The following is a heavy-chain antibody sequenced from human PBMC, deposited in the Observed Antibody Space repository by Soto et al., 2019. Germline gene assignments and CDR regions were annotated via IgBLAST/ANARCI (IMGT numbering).Heavy chain of an antibody. CDR2: IYYSGST. Sequence: SETLSLTCTVSGGSISSGGYYWSWIRQHPGKGLEWIGYIYYSGSTYYNPSLKSRVTISVDTSKNQFSLKLSSVTAADTAVYYCARDRRDGYIGGGWYFDLWGRGTLVTVSS. D-gene: IGHD5-12*01. J-gene: IGHJ2*01. CDR1: GGSISSGGYY. CDR3: ARDRRDGYIGGGWYFDL. V-gene: IGHV4-31*03.